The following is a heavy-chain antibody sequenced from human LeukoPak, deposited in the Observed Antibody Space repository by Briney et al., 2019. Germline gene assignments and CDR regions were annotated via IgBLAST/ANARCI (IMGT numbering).Heavy chain of an antibody. V-gene: IGHV1-18*01. CDR1: GYTFTCYG. J-gene: IGHJ4*02. Sequence: ASVKVSCKASGYTFTCYGISWVRQAPGQGLEWMGWIRAYNGNTNYAQKLQGRVTMTTDTSTSTAYMELRSLRSDDTAVYYCARSRYYYDSSGYPMTYFDYWGQGTLVTVSS. CDR3: ARSRYYYDSSGYPMTYFDY. CDR2: IRAYNGNT. D-gene: IGHD3-22*01.